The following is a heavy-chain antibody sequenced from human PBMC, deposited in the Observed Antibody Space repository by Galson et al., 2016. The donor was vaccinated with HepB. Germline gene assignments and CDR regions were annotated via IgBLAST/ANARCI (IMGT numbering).Heavy chain of an antibody. CDR1: GFTFSTGD. J-gene: IGHJ2*01. CDR2: IGLAGDT. D-gene: IGHD3-16*01. CDR3: ARARSVGLGKWTWYFDL. V-gene: IGHV3-13*01. Sequence: SLRLSCAASGFTFSTGDLHWVRQATGKGLEWVSAIGLAGDTYYLDSVRGRFTVSRENVRNSLYLQMTSLRAGGTAVYYCARARSVGLGKWTWYFDLWGRGTLVTVSS.